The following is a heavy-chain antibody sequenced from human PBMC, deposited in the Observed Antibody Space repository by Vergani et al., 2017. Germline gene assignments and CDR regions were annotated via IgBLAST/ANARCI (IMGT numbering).Heavy chain of an antibody. J-gene: IGHJ3*02. CDR2: IYYSGST. CDR3: ALPTTGGAFDI. V-gene: IGHV4-59*01. D-gene: IGHD1-26*01. Sequence: QVQLQESGPGLVKPSETLSLTCTVSGGSISSYYWSWIRQPPGKGLEWIGYIYYSGSTNYNPSLKSRVTISVDTSKNQFSLKLSSVTAADTAVYYCALPTTGGAFDIWGQATMVTVSS. CDR1: GGSISSYY.